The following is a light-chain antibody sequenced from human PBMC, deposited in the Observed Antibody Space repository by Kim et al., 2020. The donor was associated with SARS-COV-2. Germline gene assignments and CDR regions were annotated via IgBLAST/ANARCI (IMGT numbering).Light chain of an antibody. J-gene: IGLJ3*02. V-gene: IGLV1-47*01. CDR3: AVWDDSLSGPV. CDR1: SSNIGKNY. Sequence: ELTQPPSASGTPGQRVTISCSGSSSNIGKNYVYWYQQFPGTAPKLLVYKNNQRPSGVPDRFSGSNSGTSASLAVSGLRSEDEANYFCAVWDDSLSGPVFGGGTQLTVL. CDR2: KNN.